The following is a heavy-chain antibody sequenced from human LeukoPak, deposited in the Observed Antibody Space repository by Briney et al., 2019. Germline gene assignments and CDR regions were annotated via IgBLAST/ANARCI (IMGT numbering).Heavy chain of an antibody. D-gene: IGHD3-16*01. CDR1: GFTFSSYG. J-gene: IGHJ6*02. CDR2: IYYSGST. Sequence: LRLSCAASGFTFSSYGMHWIRQHPGKGLEWIGYIYYSGSTYYNPSLKSRVTISVDTSKNQFSLKLSSVTAADTAVYYCARARAYTYYYYGMDVWGQGTTVTVSS. V-gene: IGHV4-31*02. CDR3: ARARAYTYYYYGMDV.